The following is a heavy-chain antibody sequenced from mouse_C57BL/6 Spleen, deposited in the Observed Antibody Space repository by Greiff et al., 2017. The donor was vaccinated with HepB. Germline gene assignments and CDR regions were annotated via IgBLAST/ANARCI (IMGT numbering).Heavy chain of an antibody. CDR2: IDPSDSYT. Sequence: QVQLQQPGAELVKPGASVKLSCKASGYTFTSYWMQWVKQRPGQGLEWIGEIDPSDSYTNYNQKFKGKATLTVDTSSSTAYMQLSSLTSEDSAVYYCARSRDYESYFDYWGQGTTLTVSS. CDR1: GYTFTSYW. D-gene: IGHD2-4*01. V-gene: IGHV1-50*01. J-gene: IGHJ2*01. CDR3: ARSRDYESYFDY.